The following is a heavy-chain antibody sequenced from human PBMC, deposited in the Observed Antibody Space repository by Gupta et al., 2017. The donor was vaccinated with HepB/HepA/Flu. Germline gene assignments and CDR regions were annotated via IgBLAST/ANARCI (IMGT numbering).Heavy chain of an antibody. CDR3: ARDSSSAYYYYGMDV. CDR1: GYSFTSYY. J-gene: IGHJ6*02. Sequence: QVQLVQSGAEVKRPGASVKVSCKASGYSFTSYYINWVRQAPGQGLEWMGWMNPKSGDTGYAQRFQGRVTMTGDTSITTAYMELSSLKLEDTAVYYCARDSSSAYYYYGMDVWGQGTTVTVXS. D-gene: IGHD6-6*01. CDR2: MNPKSGDT. V-gene: IGHV1-8*01.